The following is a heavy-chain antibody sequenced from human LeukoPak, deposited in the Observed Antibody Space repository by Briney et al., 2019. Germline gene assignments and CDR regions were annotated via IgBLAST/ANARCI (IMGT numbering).Heavy chain of an antibody. J-gene: IGHJ2*01. CDR2: INPNSGGT. D-gene: IGHD5-18*01. Sequence: ASVKVSCKASGYTFTGYYMHWVRQAPGQGLEWMGWINPNSGGTNYAQKFQGRVTMTRDTSISTAYMELSRLRSDDTAVYYCARGATAMARRLDLWGRGTLVTVSS. V-gene: IGHV1-2*02. CDR1: GYTFTGYY. CDR3: ARGATAMARRLDL.